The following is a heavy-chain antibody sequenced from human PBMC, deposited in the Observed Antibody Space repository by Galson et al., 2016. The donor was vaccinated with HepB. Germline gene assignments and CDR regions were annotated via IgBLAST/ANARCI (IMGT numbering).Heavy chain of an antibody. CDR1: GFTLTELS. D-gene: IGHD1-14*01. J-gene: IGHJ4*02. CDR3: ATEDELAGQRW. V-gene: IGHV1-24*01. Sequence: SVKVSCKVSGFTLTELSIHWVRQAPGKGLEWMGNFDPGDDKTIYAQKFQGRVTMTEDTSTDTAYMELSSLTSEDTAVYFCATEDELAGQRWWGQGTLVTVSS. CDR2: FDPGDDKT.